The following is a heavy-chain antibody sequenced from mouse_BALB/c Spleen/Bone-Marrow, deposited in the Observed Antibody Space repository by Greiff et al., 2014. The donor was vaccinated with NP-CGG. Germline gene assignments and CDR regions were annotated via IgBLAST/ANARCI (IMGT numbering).Heavy chain of an antibody. CDR1: GFNIKDTY. CDR2: IDPANGNT. J-gene: IGHJ1*01. Sequence: VQLQQSGAELVKPGASVKLSCTASGFNIKDTYMHWVKQRPEQGLEWIGRIDPANGNTKYDPKFQGKATITADTSSNTAYLQLSSLTSEDTAVYYCARCPETGRYFDVWGAGTTVTVSS. D-gene: IGHD4-1*01. CDR3: ARCPETGRYFDV. V-gene: IGHV14-3*02.